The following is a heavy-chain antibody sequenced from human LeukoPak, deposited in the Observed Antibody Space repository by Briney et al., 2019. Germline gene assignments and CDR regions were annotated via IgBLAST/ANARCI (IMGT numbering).Heavy chain of an antibody. J-gene: IGHJ6*03. CDR1: GYTFTSYA. CDR3: ARGVAVASTFGPLNYYYYMDV. CDR2: INTNTGNP. D-gene: IGHD6-19*01. V-gene: IGHV7-4-1*02. Sequence: ASVKVSCKASGYTFTSYAMNWVRQAPGQGVEWMGWINTNTGNPTYAQGFTGRFVFSLDTSVSTAYLQISSLKAEDTAVYYCARGVAVASTFGPLNYYYYMDVWGKGTTVTVSS.